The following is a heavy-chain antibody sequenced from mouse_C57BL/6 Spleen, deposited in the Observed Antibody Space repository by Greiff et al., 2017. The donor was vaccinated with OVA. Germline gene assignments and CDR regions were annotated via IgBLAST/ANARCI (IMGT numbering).Heavy chain of an antibody. CDR1: GIDFSRYW. V-gene: IGHV4-1*01. CDR3: ASLYYGSSSYAMDY. D-gene: IGHD1-1*01. J-gene: IGHJ4*01. Sequence: EVKVIESGGGLVQPGGSLKLSCAASGIDFSRYWMSWVRRAPGKGLEWIGEINPDSSTINYAPSLKDKFIISRDNAKNTLYLQMSKVRSEDTALYYCASLYYGSSSYAMDYWGQGTSVTVSS. CDR2: INPDSSTI.